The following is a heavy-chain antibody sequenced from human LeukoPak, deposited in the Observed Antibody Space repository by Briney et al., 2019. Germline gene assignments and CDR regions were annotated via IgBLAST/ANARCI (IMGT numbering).Heavy chain of an antibody. CDR2: INHSGST. CDR3: AREGLQLWPAGAFDI. D-gene: IGHD5-18*01. V-gene: IGHV4-34*01. CDR1: GGSFSGYY. Sequence: PSETLSLTCAVYGGSFSGYYWSWIRQPPGKGLEWIGEINHSGSTNYNPSLKSRVTISVDTSKNQFSLKLSSVTAADTAVYYCAREGLQLWPAGAFDIWGQGTMVTVSS. J-gene: IGHJ3*02.